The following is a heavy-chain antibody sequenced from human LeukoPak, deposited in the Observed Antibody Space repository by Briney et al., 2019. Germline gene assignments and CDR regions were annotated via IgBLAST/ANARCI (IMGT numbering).Heavy chain of an antibody. CDR2: ISYDGNNK. J-gene: IGHJ4*02. CDR3: ARDANSIVVVVELPDY. CDR1: GFTFSSYG. Sequence: GGSLRLSCAASGFTFSSYGMSWVRQAPGKGLEWVAFISYDGNNKYYADSVKGRFTISRDNSKNTLYLQMNSLRAEDTAVYYCARDANSIVVVVELPDYWGQGTLVTVSS. D-gene: IGHD2-15*01. V-gene: IGHV3-30*03.